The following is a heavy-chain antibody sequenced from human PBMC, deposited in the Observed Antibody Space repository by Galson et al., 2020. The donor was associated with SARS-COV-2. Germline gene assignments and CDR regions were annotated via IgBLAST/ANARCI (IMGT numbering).Heavy chain of an antibody. V-gene: IGHV2-70*17. Sequence: SGPTLVKPTQTLTLTCTSSGFSLTTNGLCVSWIRQPPAKALEWLARIDWDDDKFYSTSLQTRLAISKDTSKNQVVLTMTNVDPIDTGTYYGARTTSSGWCFDSWGQGTLVTVSS. CDR3: ARTTSSGWCFDS. CDR1: GFSLTTNGLC. J-gene: IGHJ4*02. CDR2: IDWDDDK. D-gene: IGHD6-19*01.